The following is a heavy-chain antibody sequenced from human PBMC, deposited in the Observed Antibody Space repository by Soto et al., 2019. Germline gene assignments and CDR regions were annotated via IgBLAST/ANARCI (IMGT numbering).Heavy chain of an antibody. Sequence: QVQLQESGPGLVKPSETLSLTCTVSGDSIRSSSHYWAWKRQPPRKGLEWIGGFYYGGSPYYNSSLKSRVTMSVDTSKDQFSLNLNSVTAADTAIYYCYIDGYWGQGTLVTVSS. V-gene: IGHV4-39*01. D-gene: IGHD2-2*02. J-gene: IGHJ4*02. CDR3: YIDGY. CDR2: FYYGGSP. CDR1: GDSIRSSSHY.